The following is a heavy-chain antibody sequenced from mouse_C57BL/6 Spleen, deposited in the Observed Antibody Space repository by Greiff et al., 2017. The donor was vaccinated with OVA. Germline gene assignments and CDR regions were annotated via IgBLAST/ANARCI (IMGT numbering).Heavy chain of an antibody. V-gene: IGHV1-53*01. CDR1: GYTFTSYW. CDR3: AKSDSSCWFAY. Sequence: QVQLQQPGTELVKPGASVKLSCKASGYTFTSYWMHWVKQRPGQGLEWIGNINPSDGGTNYNEKFKSKATLTVDKSSSTAYMLLSSLTSEASAVYYCAKSDSSCWFAYWGQGTLVTVSA. J-gene: IGHJ3*01. D-gene: IGHD3-2*02. CDR2: INPSDGGT.